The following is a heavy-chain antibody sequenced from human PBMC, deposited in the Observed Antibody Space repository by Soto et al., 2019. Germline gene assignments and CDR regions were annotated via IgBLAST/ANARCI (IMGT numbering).Heavy chain of an antibody. CDR2: IYRDGDR. CDR3: ARDGRGSSSSPHFDY. V-gene: IGHV3-66*01. J-gene: IGHJ4*02. Sequence: GGSLRLSCAASGFTVSSNYMNWVRQAPGKGLEWVSVIYRDGDRYYADSVEGRFTISRDNSNNTVYLQMNSLRAEDTAVYYCARDGRGSSSSPHFDYWGQGTLVTVSS. CDR1: GFTVSSNY. D-gene: IGHD6-13*01.